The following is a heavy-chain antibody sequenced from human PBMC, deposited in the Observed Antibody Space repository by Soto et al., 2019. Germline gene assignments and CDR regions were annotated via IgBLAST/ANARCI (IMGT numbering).Heavy chain of an antibody. Sequence: EVQLVESGGGLVKPGGSLRLSCAASGFTFSTYSMNWVRQAPGKGLEWVSSISSSSTYIYYADSVRGRFTISSDNTKNSLYLQMDSLRAEDTAVYYCAGAATGGFDPWGQGTLVTVSS. CDR3: AGAATGGFDP. CDR1: GFTFSTYS. V-gene: IGHV3-21*01. CDR2: ISSSSTYI. D-gene: IGHD1-26*01. J-gene: IGHJ5*02.